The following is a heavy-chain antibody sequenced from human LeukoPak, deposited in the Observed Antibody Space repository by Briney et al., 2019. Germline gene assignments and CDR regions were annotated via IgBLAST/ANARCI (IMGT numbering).Heavy chain of an antibody. D-gene: IGHD6-19*01. Sequence: PGGSLRLSCAASGLTFSSNSMKWVRQAPGKGLEWVSYISSRSSTIYYADSVKGRFTISRDNATNSLYLQMNSLRAEDTAVYYCARGAGSGRNHFDYWGQGTLVTVSS. J-gene: IGHJ4*02. V-gene: IGHV3-48*01. CDR2: ISSRSSTI. CDR1: GLTFSSNS. CDR3: ARGAGSGRNHFDY.